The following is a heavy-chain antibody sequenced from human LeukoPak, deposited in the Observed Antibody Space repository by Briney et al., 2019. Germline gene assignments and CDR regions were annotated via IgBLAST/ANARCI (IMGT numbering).Heavy chain of an antibody. CDR1: GFTFSSYS. Sequence: PGGSLRLSCAASGFTFSSYSMNWVRQAPGKGLEWVSSISSSSSYIYYADSVKGRFTISRDNAKNSLYLQMNSLRAEDTAVYYCARDFEGTVTTEIDYWGQGTLVTVSS. J-gene: IGHJ4*02. V-gene: IGHV3-21*01. D-gene: IGHD4-17*01. CDR3: ARDFEGTVTTEIDY. CDR2: ISSSSSYI.